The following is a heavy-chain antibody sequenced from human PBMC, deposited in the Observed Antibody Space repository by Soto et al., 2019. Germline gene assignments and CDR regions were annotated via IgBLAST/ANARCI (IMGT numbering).Heavy chain of an antibody. CDR1: GDSVSSDTAA. J-gene: IGHJ6*01. CDR3: VGITLFRGMDV. V-gene: IGHV6-1*01. CDR2: TYYKSKWNN. D-gene: IGHD3-10*01. Sequence: SQALALTCAIFGDSVSSDTAACIWIRQSPSRGLEWLGRTYYKSKWNNDYALSVKSRISISPDTSENQFSLDLDSVTTEDPAVYYSVGITLFRGMDVRGQRSPGTVSS.